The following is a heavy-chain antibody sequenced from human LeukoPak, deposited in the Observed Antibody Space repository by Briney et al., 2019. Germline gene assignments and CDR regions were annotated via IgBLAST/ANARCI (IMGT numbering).Heavy chain of an antibody. D-gene: IGHD3-22*01. J-gene: IGHJ5*02. CDR2: FDPEDGET. V-gene: IGHV1-24*01. CDR3: ATNRYYDSSGYYNWFDP. CDR1: GYTLTELS. Sequence: ASVTVSCTVSGYTLTELSMHWVRQAPGKGLEWMGGFDPEDGETIYAQKFQGRVTMTEDTSTDTAYMELSSLRSEDTAVYYCATNRYYDSSGYYNWFDPWGQGTLVTVSS.